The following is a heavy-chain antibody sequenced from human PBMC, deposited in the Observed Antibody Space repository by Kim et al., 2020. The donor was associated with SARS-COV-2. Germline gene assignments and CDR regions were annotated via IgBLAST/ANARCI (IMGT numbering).Heavy chain of an antibody. Sequence: SETLSLTCTVSGGSISSSSYYWGWIRQPPGKGLEWIGSIYYSGSTYYNPSLKSRVTISVDTSKNQFSLKLSSVTAADTAVYYCSVYCSGGSCYRVRTNFDYWGQGTLVTVSS. CDR1: GGSISSSSYY. CDR2: IYYSGST. D-gene: IGHD2-15*01. V-gene: IGHV4-39*07. CDR3: SVYCSGGSCYRVRTNFDY. J-gene: IGHJ4*02.